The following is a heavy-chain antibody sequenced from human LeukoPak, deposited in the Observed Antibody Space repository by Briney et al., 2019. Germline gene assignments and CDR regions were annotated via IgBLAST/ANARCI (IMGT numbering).Heavy chain of an antibody. Sequence: SETLTLTCTVSGGSISSYYWSWIRQPPGKGLEWIGYIYYSESTNYNPSLKSRVAISVDTSKNQFSLKLSSVTAADTAVYYCARGAATIFGVVIKAFDYWGQGNLVTVSS. D-gene: IGHD3-3*01. J-gene: IGHJ4*02. V-gene: IGHV4-59*01. CDR3: ARGAATIFGVVIKAFDY. CDR2: IYYSEST. CDR1: GGSISSYY.